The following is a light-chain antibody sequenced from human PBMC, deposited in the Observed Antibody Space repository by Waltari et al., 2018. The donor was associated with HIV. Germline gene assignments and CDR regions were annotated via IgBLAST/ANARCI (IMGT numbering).Light chain of an antibody. CDR1: SSDVGGYNF. J-gene: IGLJ2*01. CDR2: EVT. CDR3: AAWDDSLRGV. Sequence: QSALTQPPSASGSPGQSVTISCTGTSSDVGGYNFVSWYQQHPGKAPKLMIFEVTKRPSGVPDRFSGSKSGTSASLAISGLRSEDEAEYYCAAWDDSLRGVFGGGTKLTVL. V-gene: IGLV2-8*01.